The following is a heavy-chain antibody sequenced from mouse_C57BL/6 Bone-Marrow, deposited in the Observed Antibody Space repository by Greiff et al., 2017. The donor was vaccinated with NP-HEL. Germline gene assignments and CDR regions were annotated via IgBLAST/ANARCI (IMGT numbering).Heavy chain of an antibody. CDR1: GFTFSNYW. CDR2: IRLKSDNYAT. J-gene: IGHJ2*01. CDR3: TGRGRVYYFDY. Sequence: EVQLVESGGGLVQPGGSMKLSCVASGFTFSNYWMNWVRQSPEKGLEWVAQIRLKSDNYATHYAESVKGRFTISRDDSKSSVDLQMNNLRAEDTGIYYCTGRGRVYYFDYWGQGTTLTVSS. V-gene: IGHV6-3*01.